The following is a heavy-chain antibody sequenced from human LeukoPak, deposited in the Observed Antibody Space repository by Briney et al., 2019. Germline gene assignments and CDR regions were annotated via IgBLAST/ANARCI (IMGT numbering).Heavy chain of an antibody. J-gene: IGHJ6*03. CDR1: GYSFTSYW. CDR2: IYPGDSDT. D-gene: IGHD3-16*02. Sequence: GESLKISCKGSGYSFTSYWIGWVRQMPGKGLEWMGIIYPGDSDTRYSPSFQGQVTISADKSISTAYLQWSSLKASDTAMYYSARATNYVWGSYRPFYYYYMDVWGKGTTVTVSS. V-gene: IGHV5-51*01. CDR3: ARATNYVWGSYRPFYYYYMDV.